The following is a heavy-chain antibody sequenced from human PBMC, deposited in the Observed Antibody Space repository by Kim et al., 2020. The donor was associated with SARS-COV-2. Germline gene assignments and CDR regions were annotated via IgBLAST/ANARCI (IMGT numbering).Heavy chain of an antibody. Sequence: GGSLRLSCAASGFTFSSYAMSWVRQAPGKGLEWVSAISGSGGSTYYADSVKGRFTISRDNSKNTLYLQMNSLRAEDTAVYYCAKERLPHFIAAAGPYDYWGQGTLVTVSS. CDR2: ISGSGGST. J-gene: IGHJ4*02. D-gene: IGHD6-13*01. CDR1: GFTFSSYA. CDR3: AKERLPHFIAAAGPYDY. V-gene: IGHV3-23*01.